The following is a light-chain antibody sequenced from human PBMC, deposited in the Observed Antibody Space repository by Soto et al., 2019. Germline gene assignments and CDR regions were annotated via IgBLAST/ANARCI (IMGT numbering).Light chain of an antibody. V-gene: IGLV2-23*02. CDR1: SSDVGSYNL. CDR3: CSYAGSTKV. Sequence: QSALTQPASVSGSPGQSITISCTGTSSDVGSYNLVSWYQQHPGKAPKLMIYEVSKRPSGVSNRFSGSKSGNTASLTISGLQAEDEADYCCCSYAGSTKVFGTGTKLTVL. CDR2: EVS. J-gene: IGLJ1*01.